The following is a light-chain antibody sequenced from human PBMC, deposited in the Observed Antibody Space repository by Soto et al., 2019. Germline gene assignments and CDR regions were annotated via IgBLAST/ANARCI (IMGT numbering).Light chain of an antibody. J-gene: IGKJ4*01. CDR1: ESINKN. CDR2: AAT. Sequence: EIVMTQSPATLSVSPGEGATLSCTASESINKNLAWYQQKPGQAPRLLIYAATTRATGFPARFSGSGSGTEFTLTISSLQSEDFAVYYCQQHHKWPLTFGGGTKVDIK. CDR3: QQHHKWPLT. V-gene: IGKV3-15*01.